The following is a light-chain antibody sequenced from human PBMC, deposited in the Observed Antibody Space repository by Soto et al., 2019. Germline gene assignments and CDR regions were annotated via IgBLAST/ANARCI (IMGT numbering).Light chain of an antibody. V-gene: IGKV3-11*01. CDR2: DAV. J-gene: IGKJ4*01. CDR3: QQRINWPLT. CDR1: QSVSSY. Sequence: ETVLTQSPATLSLSPGERATLSCRASQSVSSYLAWYQQKPGQAPRLLIYDAVNRATGIPARFSGSGSGTDFTLTSGSLEPEDSGDYYCQQRINWPLTFGGGTRVEIK.